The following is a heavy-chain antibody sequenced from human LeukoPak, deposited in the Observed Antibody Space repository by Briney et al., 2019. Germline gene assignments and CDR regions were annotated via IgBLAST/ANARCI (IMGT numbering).Heavy chain of an antibody. CDR2: IKQDGSEK. J-gene: IGHJ4*02. Sequence: PGGSLRLSCAASGFTFSSYWMSWVRQDPGKGLEWVANIKQDGSEKYYVDSVKGRFTISRDNAKNSLYLQMNSLRAEDTAVYYCVRACGGDCYLGDYWGQGTLVTVSS. CDR3: VRACGGDCYLGDY. D-gene: IGHD2-21*02. V-gene: IGHV3-7*01. CDR1: GFTFSSYW.